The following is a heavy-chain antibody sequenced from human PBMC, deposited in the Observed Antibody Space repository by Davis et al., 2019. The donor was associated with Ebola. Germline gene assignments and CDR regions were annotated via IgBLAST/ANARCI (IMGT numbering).Heavy chain of an antibody. V-gene: IGHV3-48*02. D-gene: IGHD4-17*01. CDR1: GFTFSSYS. CDR3: ARVATTVTIGIDY. J-gene: IGHJ4*02. CDR2: ISSSSSTR. Sequence: GGSLRLSCAASGFTFSSYSMNWVRQAPGKGLEWVSYISSSSSTRYYADSVKVQFTISIDNAKNSLYLQMNSLRDENTAVYYCARVATTVTIGIDYWGQGTLVTVSS.